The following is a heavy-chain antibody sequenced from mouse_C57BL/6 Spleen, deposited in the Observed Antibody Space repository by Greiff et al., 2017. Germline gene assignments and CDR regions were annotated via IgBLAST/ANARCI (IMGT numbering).Heavy chain of an antibody. Sequence: VQLQQSGPGLVPPSQSLSITCPVPGFSLTSSGVHWVRQSPGKGLEWLGVIWRGGRTDYNAAVMSRLSITKDNAKSQVFFKMNSLQADDTAIYYWAKGDDEVFAYGGQGTLVTVSA. J-gene: IGHJ3*01. V-gene: IGHV2-5*01. D-gene: IGHD2-12*01. CDR3: AKGDDEVFAY. CDR1: GFSLTSSG. CDR2: IWRGGRT.